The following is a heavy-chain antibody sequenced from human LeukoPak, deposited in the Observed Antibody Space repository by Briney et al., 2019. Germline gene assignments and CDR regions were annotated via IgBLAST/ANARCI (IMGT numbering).Heavy chain of an antibody. CDR2: IKQDGSEK. Sequence: EGSLRLSCAASGFTFSSYWMSWVRQAPGKGLEWVVVANIKQDGSEKSYVDSVKGRFTISRDNAKNSLYLQMNSLRAEDTAVYYCARDGIAVAGFVDYWGQGTLVTVSS. CDR1: GFTFSSYW. CDR3: ARDGIAVAGFVDY. V-gene: IGHV3-7*01. J-gene: IGHJ4*02. D-gene: IGHD6-19*01.